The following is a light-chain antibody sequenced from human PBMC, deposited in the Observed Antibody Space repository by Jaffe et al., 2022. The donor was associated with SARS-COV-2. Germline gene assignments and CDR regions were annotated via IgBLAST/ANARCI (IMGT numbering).Light chain of an antibody. CDR1: SLRSYY. CDR3: KSRDSSGNLRV. Sequence: SSELTQDPAVSVALGQTVRITCQGDSLRSYYASWYQQKPGQAPVLVIYGKNNRPSGIPDRFSGSSSGNTASLTITGAQAEDEADYYCKSRDSSGNLRVFGGGTKLTVL. V-gene: IGLV3-19*01. J-gene: IGLJ2*01. CDR2: GKN.